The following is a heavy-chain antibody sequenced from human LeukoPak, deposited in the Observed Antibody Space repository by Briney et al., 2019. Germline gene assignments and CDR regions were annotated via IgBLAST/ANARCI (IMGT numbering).Heavy chain of an antibody. D-gene: IGHD3-22*01. CDR1: GFTFSSYA. V-gene: IGHV3-30-3*01. CDR2: ISYDGSNK. J-gene: IGHJ4*02. Sequence: PGGSLRLSCAASGFTFSSYAMHGGRQAPGKGRKWGAVISYDGSNKYYAASVRGRFTISRDNSKNTLYLQMNSLRAEDTAVYYCARGQGVYYDSSGYFDYWGQGTLVTVSS. CDR3: ARGQGVYYDSSGYFDY.